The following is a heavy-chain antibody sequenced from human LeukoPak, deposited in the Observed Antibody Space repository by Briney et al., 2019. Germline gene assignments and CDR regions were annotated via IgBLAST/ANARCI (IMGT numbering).Heavy chain of an antibody. D-gene: IGHD5-12*01. J-gene: IGHJ4*02. CDR1: GFTFSSSA. V-gene: IGHV3-23*01. Sequence: GGSLRLSCAASGFTFSSSAMTWVRHTPGKGLEWVSAINGDGSDTIYTDSVKDRFTVSRDSSKNTLYLQMQSLRAEDTAVYYCAKGGGYAPLDYWGQGTLVSVSS. CDR2: INGDGSDT. CDR3: AKGGGYAPLDY.